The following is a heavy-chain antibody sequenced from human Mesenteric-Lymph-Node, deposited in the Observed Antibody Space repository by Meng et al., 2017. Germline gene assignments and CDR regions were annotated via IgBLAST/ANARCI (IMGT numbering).Heavy chain of an antibody. CDR3: ASTGVYYDLLGYFDY. V-gene: IGHV1-69*01. D-gene: IGHD3-3*01. CDR1: GGTFRSYA. J-gene: IGHJ4*02. Sequence: QGPLVESGAEVKKPGSSVKSPCKASGGTFRSYAISWVRQAPGQGLEWMGGIIPIFGTANYAQKFQGRVTITADESTSTAYMELSSLRSEDTAVYYCASTGVYYDLLGYFDYWGQGTLVTVSS. CDR2: IIPIFGTA.